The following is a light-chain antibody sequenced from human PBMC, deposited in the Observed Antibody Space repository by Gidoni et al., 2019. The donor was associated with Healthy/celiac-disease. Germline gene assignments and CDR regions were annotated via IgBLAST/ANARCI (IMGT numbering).Light chain of an antibody. CDR3: QSAYSSGTSVV. CDR2: KDS. J-gene: IGLJ2*01. Sequence: SYELTQPPSVSVRPGQTARITCSGDPLPKQYAYWYQQKPGQAPVLVIYKDSERHAGSPERFSGSSSGTTVTLTISGVQAEDEADYYCQSAYSSGTSVVFGGGTKLTVL. CDR1: PLPKQY. V-gene: IGLV3-25*03.